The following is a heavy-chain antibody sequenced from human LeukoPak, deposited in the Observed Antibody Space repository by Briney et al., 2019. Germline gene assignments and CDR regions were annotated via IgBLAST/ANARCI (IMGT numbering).Heavy chain of an antibody. Sequence: GGSLRLSCAPSGFPFSSYSMNWVRQAPGRGLGWVSSISSSSSYIYYADSVKGRFTISRDNAKNTLYLQMNSLRAEDTAVYYSARGGSGSDYWGQGNLVTVSS. D-gene: IGHD3-10*01. CDR2: ISSSSSYI. J-gene: IGHJ4*02. CDR1: GFPFSSYS. CDR3: ARGGSGSDY. V-gene: IGHV3-21*01.